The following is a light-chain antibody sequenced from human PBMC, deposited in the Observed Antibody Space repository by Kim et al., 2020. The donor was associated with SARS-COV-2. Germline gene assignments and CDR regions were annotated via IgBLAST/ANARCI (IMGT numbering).Light chain of an antibody. CDR1: QGISSY. CDR2: AAS. J-gene: IGKJ2*01. Sequence: AIRMTQPPSSLSASTGDRVTITCRASQGISSYLAWSQQKPAKAPKLLIHAASTVQSGAPSRFSGRGSGTDFTLTISCLQSEDFATYYCQRYYSYLYTCGQGPKLEI. CDR3: QRYYSYLYT. V-gene: IGKV1-8*01.